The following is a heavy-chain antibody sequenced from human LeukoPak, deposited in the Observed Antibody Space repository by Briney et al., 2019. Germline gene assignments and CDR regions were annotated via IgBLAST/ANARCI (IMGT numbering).Heavy chain of an antibody. CDR3: ARDRFGGFGPGRCSSGWYDGMDV. V-gene: IGHV3-21*01. J-gene: IGHJ6*02. CDR2: ISSSSSYI. D-gene: IGHD6-19*01. CDR1: GFTFSSYS. Sequence: PGGSLRLSCAASGFTFSSYSMNWVRQAPGKGLEWVSSISSSSSYIYYADSVKGRFTISRDNAKNSLYLQMNSLRAEDTAVYYCARDRFGGFGPGRCSSGWYDGMDVWGQGTTVTVSS.